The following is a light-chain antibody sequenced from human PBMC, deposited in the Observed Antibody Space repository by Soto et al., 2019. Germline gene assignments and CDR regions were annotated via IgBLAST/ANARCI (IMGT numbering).Light chain of an antibody. CDR3: SSYSSVTTLWV. CDR1: GSDVGGYNY. J-gene: IGLJ3*02. V-gene: IGLV2-14*01. Sequence: QSALTQPASVSGSPGQSITISCTGTGSDVGGYNYVSWYQQHPGKAPKLIIYEVSNRPSGVSNRFSGSKSGNTASLTVSGLQAEDEADYYCSSYSSVTTLWVFGGGTKLTVL. CDR2: EVS.